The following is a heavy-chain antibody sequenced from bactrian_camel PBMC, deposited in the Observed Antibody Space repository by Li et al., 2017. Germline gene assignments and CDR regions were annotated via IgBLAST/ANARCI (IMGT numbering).Heavy chain of an antibody. D-gene: IGHD5*01. CDR3: AAGPGGGWGGILYPSTYNS. J-gene: IGHJ4*01. V-gene: IGHV3S53*01. Sequence: HVQLVESGGGSVQSGGSLRLSCKASGVRLCTNSKGWWRQVPGNEREPLASIDSDGRTSVADSVKGRFTISQDGAKNTLYLHMNNLKPEDTAMYHCAAGPGGGWGGILYPSTYNSWGQGTQVTVSS. CDR2: IDSDGRT. CDR1: GVRLCTNS.